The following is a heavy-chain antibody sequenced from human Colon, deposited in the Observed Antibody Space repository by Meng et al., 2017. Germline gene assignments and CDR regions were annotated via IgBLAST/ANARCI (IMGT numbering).Heavy chain of an antibody. Sequence: GGSLRLSCAASGFTFSSFAMSWVRQAPGKGLEWVSTISNDGATTSYADSVKGRCTISSDNSKNTLYLQMSSLSVDDTTVYYCAKAPVTSAFDIWGQGTMVTVSS. J-gene: IGHJ3*02. CDR2: ISNDGATT. CDR1: GFTFSSFA. CDR3: AKAPVTSAFDI. V-gene: IGHV3-23*01. D-gene: IGHD3-10*01.